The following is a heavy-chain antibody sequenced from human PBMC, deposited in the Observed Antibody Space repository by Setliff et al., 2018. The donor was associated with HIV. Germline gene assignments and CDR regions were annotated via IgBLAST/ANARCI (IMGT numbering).Heavy chain of an antibody. CDR1: GFAFSSYH. CDR3: ARDWGWGANIAYYCDY. J-gene: IGHJ4*02. D-gene: IGHD1-26*01. V-gene: IGHV3-30*03. CDR2: ISYDGSNK. Sequence: GGSLRLSCAASGFAFSSYHIHWVRQAPGKGLEWVAVISYDGSNKYYADSVKGRFTVSRDNSKNTLYLQMNNLRVEDTAVYYCARDWGWGANIAYYCDYWGQGTLVTVSS.